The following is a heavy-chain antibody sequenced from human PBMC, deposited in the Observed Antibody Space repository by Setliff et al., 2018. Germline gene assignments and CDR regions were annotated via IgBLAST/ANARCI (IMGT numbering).Heavy chain of an antibody. V-gene: IGHV3-30*02. CDR2: VRFDGSYK. Sequence: GGSLRLSCAASGFIFSGYGMHWVRQAPGKGLDWVASVRFDGSYKVYADSVKGRFTISRDNSENTLFLQMTSLRAEDTGIYYCAKVKRPLIRGSGFDYWGQGTLVTVSS. D-gene: IGHD2-8*01. CDR1: GFIFSGYG. J-gene: IGHJ4*02. CDR3: AKVKRPLIRGSGFDY.